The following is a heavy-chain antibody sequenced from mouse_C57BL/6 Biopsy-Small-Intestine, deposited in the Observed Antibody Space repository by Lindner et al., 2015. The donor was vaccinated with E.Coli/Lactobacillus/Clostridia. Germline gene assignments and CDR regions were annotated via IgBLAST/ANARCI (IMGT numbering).Heavy chain of an antibody. V-gene: IGHV1-80*01. J-gene: IGHJ3*01. CDR2: IYPGDGDT. CDR1: GYAFSSYW. Sequence: VQLQESGAELVKPGASVKISCKASGYAFSSYWMSWVKQRPGKGLEWIGQIYPGDGDTNYNGKFKGKATLTADKSSSTAYMQLSSLTSEDSAVYFCARSVFAYWGQGTLVTVSA. CDR3: ARSVFAY.